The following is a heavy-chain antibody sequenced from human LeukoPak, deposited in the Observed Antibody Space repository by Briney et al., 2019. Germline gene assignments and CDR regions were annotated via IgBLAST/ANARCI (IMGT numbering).Heavy chain of an antibody. CDR3: ARESVTTPGPHYGMDV. CDR1: GGSFSGYY. V-gene: IGHV4-34*01. Sequence: SETLSLTCAVYGGSFSGYYWSWIRQPPGKGLEWIGEINHSGSTNYNPSLKSRVTISVDTSKNQFSLKLSSVTAADTAVYYCARESVTTPGPHYGMDVWGKGTTVTVSS. J-gene: IGHJ6*04. D-gene: IGHD4-17*01. CDR2: INHSGST.